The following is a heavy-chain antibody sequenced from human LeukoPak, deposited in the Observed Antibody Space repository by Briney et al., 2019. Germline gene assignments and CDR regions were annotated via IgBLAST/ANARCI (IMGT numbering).Heavy chain of an antibody. V-gene: IGHV3-7*01. J-gene: IGHJ4*02. CDR1: GFTFSSYW. Sequence: GGSLRLSCAASGFTFSSYWMSWVRQAPGKGLEWVANIKQDGSEKYYVDSVKGRFTISRDNAKNSLYLQMNSLRAEDTAVYYSARVFSLRFEPSDYFDYWGQGTLVTVSS. CDR3: ARVFSLRFEPSDYFDY. D-gene: IGHD5-12*01. CDR2: IKQDGSEK.